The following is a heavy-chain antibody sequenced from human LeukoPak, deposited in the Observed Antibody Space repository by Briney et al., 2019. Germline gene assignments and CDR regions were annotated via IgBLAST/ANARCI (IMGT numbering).Heavy chain of an antibody. CDR3: ASLQGYCSSTSCYAIYYGMDV. CDR1: GFTVSSNY. J-gene: IGHJ6*02. V-gene: IGHV3-53*01. Sequence: GGSLRLSCAASGFTVSSNYMSWVRQAPGKGLEWVSVIYSGGSTYYADSVKGRFTISRDNSKNTLYLQMDSLRAEDTAVYYCASLQGYCSSTSCYAIYYGMDVWGQGTTVTVSS. D-gene: IGHD2-2*01. CDR2: IYSGGST.